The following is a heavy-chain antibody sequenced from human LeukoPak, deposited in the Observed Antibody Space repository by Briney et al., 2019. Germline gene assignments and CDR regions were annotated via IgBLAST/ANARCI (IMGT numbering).Heavy chain of an antibody. CDR1: GFSFSSYE. CDR2: ISSSGSIM. Sequence: GGSLRLSCAASGFSFSSYEMNWVRQAPGKGLEWVSYISSSGSIMYSADSVKGRFTISRDNAKISLYLQMNSPRAEDTAIYYCSGQYSSSSVVDYWGQGTLVTVSS. D-gene: IGHD6-6*01. J-gene: IGHJ4*02. V-gene: IGHV3-48*03. CDR3: SGQYSSSSVVDY.